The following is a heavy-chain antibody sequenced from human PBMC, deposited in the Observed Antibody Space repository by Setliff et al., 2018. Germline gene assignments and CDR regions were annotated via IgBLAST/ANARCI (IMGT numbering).Heavy chain of an antibody. CDR1: GFTFSSYW. Sequence: ASVKVSCAASGFTFSSYWMSWVRQAPGKGLERLANINEDGSHKWYVDSVKGRFTISGDNAKNSLYLQMNGLRAEDTAVYYCARDPAYGAFDIWGQGTMVTVSS. CDR2: INEDGSHK. CDR3: ARDPAYGAFDI. J-gene: IGHJ3*02. V-gene: IGHV3-7*03. D-gene: IGHD3-16*01.